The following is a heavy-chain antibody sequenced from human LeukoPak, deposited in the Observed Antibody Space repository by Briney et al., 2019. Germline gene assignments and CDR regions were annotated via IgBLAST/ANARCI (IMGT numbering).Heavy chain of an antibody. CDR1: GFTFSPYC. CDR3: ATEVCIRGTCYLGY. D-gene: IGHD2-15*01. CDR2: INNDGSST. J-gene: IGHJ4*02. Sequence: GGSLRLSCGASGFTFSPYCMHWVRQAPGKGLVWVSRINNDGSSTTYADSVKGRCTISRDNAENTVYLQMNSLRAEDTAVYYCATEVCIRGTCYLGYWGQGTLVTVSS. V-gene: IGHV3-74*01.